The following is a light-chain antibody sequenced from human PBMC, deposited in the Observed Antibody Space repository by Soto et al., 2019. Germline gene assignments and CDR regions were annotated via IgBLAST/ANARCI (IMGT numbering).Light chain of an antibody. J-gene: IGLJ1*01. CDR2: EVT. CDR1: NSNVGNYNL. CDR3: CSYAGSSTYI. V-gene: IGLV2-23*02. Sequence: QSALTQPASVSGSPGQSITISFTGTNSNVGNYNLLSRYQHHPTKAPKIIIYEVTKLPSGISNRFSGSKSGNAASLTISGLQAEDEADYYCCSYAGSSTYIFGTGTKLTVL.